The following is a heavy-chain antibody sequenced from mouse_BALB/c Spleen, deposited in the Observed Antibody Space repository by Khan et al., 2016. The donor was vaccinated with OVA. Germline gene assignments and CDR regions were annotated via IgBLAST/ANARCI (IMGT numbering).Heavy chain of an antibody. CDR2: IDPSDSYT. CDR3: LRSFHYGSSTWFAY. D-gene: IGHD1-1*01. Sequence: QVQLQQPGAELVKPGASVKLSCKASGYPLTSYWLHWVKQRPGQGLEWIGEIDPSDSYTNYNQKFKGKATVTVDKSSSTTYMQLSSLTSEDSAVYCCLRSFHYGSSTWFAYWGQGTLVTVSA. CDR1: GYPLTSYW. V-gene: IGHV1-69*02. J-gene: IGHJ3*01.